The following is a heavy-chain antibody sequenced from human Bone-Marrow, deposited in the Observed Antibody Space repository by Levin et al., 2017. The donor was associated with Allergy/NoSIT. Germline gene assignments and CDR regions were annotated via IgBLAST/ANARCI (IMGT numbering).Heavy chain of an antibody. V-gene: IGHV4-34*01. D-gene: IGHD4-17*01. Sequence: SETLSLTCAVYGGSFSGYYWSWIRQPPGKGLEWIGEINHSGSTNYNPSLKSRVTISVDTSKNQFSLKLSSVTAADTAVYYCARYHTVTTFSYWGQGTLVTVSS. CDR2: INHSGST. J-gene: IGHJ4*02. CDR1: GGSFSGYY. CDR3: ARYHTVTTFSY.